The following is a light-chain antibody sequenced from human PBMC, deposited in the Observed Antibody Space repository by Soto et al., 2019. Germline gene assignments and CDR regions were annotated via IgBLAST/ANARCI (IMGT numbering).Light chain of an antibody. V-gene: IGKV3-20*01. J-gene: IGKJ1*01. CDR1: QTVSNNY. Sequence: EILLTPSPVTLSLSPGERATLSCRTSQTVSNNYLVWYQHKPGRAPRLLIFRASIRAADIPDRFRGSGSGTDFTLTITRLEPEDFAVYYCQQHAGSPWTLGQGTKVDIK. CDR2: RAS. CDR3: QQHAGSPWT.